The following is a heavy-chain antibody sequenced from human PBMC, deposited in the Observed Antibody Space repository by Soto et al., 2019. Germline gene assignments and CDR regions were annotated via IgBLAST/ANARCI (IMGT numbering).Heavy chain of an antibody. CDR2: ISPMFGAA. D-gene: IGHD3-10*01. Sequence: QVQLVQSGAEMKKPGSSVKVSCQSSGGTFNTYAMNWVRQAPGQGPEWMGDISPMFGAANYAPKFQGRVTNYEDESTGTSYMQLSSLTSEDTALYFCAREVQVHTPAFVYWGQGTLVTVSS. CDR1: GGTFNTYA. V-gene: IGHV1-69*19. J-gene: IGHJ4*02. CDR3: AREVQVHTPAFVY.